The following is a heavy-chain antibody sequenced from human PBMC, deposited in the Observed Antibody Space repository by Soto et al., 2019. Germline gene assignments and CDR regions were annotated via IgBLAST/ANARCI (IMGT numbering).Heavy chain of an antibody. Sequence: GGSLRLSCAASGFTFSFYGMHWVRQAPGKGLEWLAAISYDERNKFYADSVKGRFTVSRDNSKNTLSLQMNSLRTEDTAVYYCAKGGSSYSDPIDDWGQGTLVTVSS. V-gene: IGHV3-30*18. CDR2: ISYDERNK. J-gene: IGHJ4*02. CDR1: GFTFSFYG. D-gene: IGHD2-15*01. CDR3: AKGGSSYSDPIDD.